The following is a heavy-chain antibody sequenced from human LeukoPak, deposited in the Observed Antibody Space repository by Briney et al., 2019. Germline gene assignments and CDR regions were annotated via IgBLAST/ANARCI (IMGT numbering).Heavy chain of an antibody. V-gene: IGHV1-18*01. CDR3: ARVPSITMIVVVITIPDY. Sequence: EASVKVSCKASGYTFTSYGISWVRQAPGQGLEWMGWISAYNGNTNYAQKLQGRVTMTTDTSTSTAYMELRSLRSDDTAVYSCARVPSITMIVVVITIPDYWGQGTLVTVSS. CDR2: ISAYNGNT. D-gene: IGHD3-22*01. CDR1: GYTFTSYG. J-gene: IGHJ4*02.